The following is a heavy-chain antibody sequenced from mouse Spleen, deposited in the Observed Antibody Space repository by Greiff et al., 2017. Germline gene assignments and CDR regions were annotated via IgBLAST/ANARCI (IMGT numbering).Heavy chain of an antibody. D-gene: IGHD2-4*01. CDR3: ARGNYDYGAWFAY. J-gene: IGHJ3*01. CDR2: ISYDGSN. Sequence: EVKVEESGPGLVKPSQSLSLTCSVTGYSITSGYYWNWIRQFPGNKLEWMGYISYDGSNNYNPSLKNRISITRDTSKNQFFLKLNSVTTEDTATYYCARGNYDYGAWFAYWGQGTLVTVSA. CDR1: GYSITSGYY. V-gene: IGHV3-6*01.